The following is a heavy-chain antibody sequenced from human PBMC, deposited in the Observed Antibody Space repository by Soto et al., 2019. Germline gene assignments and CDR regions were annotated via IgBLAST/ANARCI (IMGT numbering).Heavy chain of an antibody. CDR3: ARLDYGDYGWFDP. J-gene: IGHJ5*02. D-gene: IGHD4-17*01. CDR2: IVPIIGLA. V-gene: IGHV1-69*02. Sequence: QVQLVQSGAEVKKPGSSVKVSCKASGGIFNSYTFGWVRQAPGQGLEWMGRIVPIIGLANYTQTFQGRVTITADKSTTTVYMELSRLRSEDTAVYSCARLDYGDYGWFDPWGQGTLVIVSS. CDR1: GGIFNSYT.